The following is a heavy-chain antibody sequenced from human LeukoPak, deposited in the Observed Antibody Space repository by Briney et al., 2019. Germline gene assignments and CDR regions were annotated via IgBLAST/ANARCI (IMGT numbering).Heavy chain of an antibody. CDR3: VVGYYDSSGYYGPYYFDY. CDR2: IIPIFGTA. V-gene: IGHV1-69*13. Sequence: ASVKVSCKASGGTFSSYAISWVRQAPGQGLEWMGGIIPIFGTANYAQKFQGRVTITADESTSTAYMELSSLRSEDTAVYYCVVGYYDSSGYYGPYYFDYWGQGTLVTVSS. D-gene: IGHD3-22*01. CDR1: GGTFSSYA. J-gene: IGHJ4*02.